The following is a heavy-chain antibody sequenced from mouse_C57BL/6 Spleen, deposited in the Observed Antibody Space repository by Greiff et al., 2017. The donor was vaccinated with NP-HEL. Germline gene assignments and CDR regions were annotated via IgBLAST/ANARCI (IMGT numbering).Heavy chain of an antibody. CDR1: GYTFTSYG. J-gene: IGHJ4*01. D-gene: IGHD1-1*01. CDR3: ARRGSTTVVDAMDY. V-gene: IGHV1-81*01. Sequence: VQLQQSGAELARPGASVKLSCKASGYTFTSYGISWVKQRTGQGLEWIGEIYPRSGNTYYNEKFKGKATLTADKSSSTAYMELRSLTSEDSAVYFCARRGSTTVVDAMDYWGQGTSVTVSS. CDR2: IYPRSGNT.